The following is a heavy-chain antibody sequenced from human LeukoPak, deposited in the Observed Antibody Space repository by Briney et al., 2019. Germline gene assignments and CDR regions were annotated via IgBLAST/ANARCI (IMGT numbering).Heavy chain of an antibody. D-gene: IGHD3-9*01. CDR3: AREMSRYFDWLSPPGAFDI. CDR1: GGSISSSSYY. V-gene: IGHV4-39*07. CDR2: IYYSGST. Sequence: SETLSLTCTVSGGSISSSSYYWGWIRQPPGKGLEWIGSIYYSGSTYYNPSLKSRVTISVDTSKNQFSLKLSSVTAADTAVYYCAREMSRYFDWLSPPGAFDIWGQGTMVTVSS. J-gene: IGHJ3*02.